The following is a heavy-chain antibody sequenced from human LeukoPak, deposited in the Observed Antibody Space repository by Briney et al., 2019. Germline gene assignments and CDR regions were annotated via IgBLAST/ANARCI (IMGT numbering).Heavy chain of an antibody. CDR3: VRARGDLSLDY. Sequence: SETLSLTCAVYIESFSGYYWTWIRQPPGKGLEWIGETTHSGGTNYNPSLRSRVTISVDMSKNQFSLKLTSVTAADTAVYYCVRARGDLSLDYWGQGNLVTVSS. D-gene: IGHD2-21*02. CDR2: TTHSGGT. V-gene: IGHV4-34*01. J-gene: IGHJ4*02. CDR1: IESFSGYY.